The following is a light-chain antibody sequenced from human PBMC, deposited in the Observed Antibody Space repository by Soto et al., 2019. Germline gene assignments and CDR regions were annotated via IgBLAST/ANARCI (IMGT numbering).Light chain of an antibody. J-gene: IGKJ5*01. CDR1: QSVSSSS. V-gene: IGKV3-20*01. CDR2: GTS. Sequence: ETVLAQSPGTMSLSPGERATLSCRASQSVSSSSLAWYQKRPGQDPRLLIYGTSSRATGIPDRFSGSGSGTDFNLTISSLEPEDFAVYYCQQYGSSPITFGQGTRLEIK. CDR3: QQYGSSPIT.